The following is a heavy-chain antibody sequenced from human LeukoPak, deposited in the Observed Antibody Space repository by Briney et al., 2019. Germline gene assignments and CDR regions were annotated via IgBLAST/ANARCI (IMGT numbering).Heavy chain of an antibody. CDR1: GDSISSSSYY. Sequence: KPSETLSLTCTVSGDSISSSSYYWGWIRQPPGEGLEWVGSISYTGSTYYNPSLKSRVTISVDTSKIQFSLKLTSVTATDTDVYYCARLWSSSQELDYWGQGTLVTVSS. J-gene: IGHJ4*02. CDR3: ARLWSSSQELDY. CDR2: ISYTGST. V-gene: IGHV4-39*01. D-gene: IGHD6-6*01.